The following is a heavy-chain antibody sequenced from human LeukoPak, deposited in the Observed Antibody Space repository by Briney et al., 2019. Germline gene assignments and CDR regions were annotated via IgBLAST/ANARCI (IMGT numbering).Heavy chain of an antibody. CDR2: VNSDGSGT. CDR3: ARGASSAWYQNFDY. V-gene: IGHV3-74*01. Sequence: GGSLRLSCAASGFTFSTYWVHWVRQAPGKGLVWVSHVNSDGSGTSYADSVEGRFTISRDNAKNTVYLQMNSLRAEDTAVYYCARGASSAWYQNFDYWGQGTLVTVSS. CDR1: GFTFSTYW. D-gene: IGHD6-19*01. J-gene: IGHJ4*02.